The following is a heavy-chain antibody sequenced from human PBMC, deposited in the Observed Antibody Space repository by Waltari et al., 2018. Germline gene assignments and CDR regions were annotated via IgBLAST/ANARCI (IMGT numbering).Heavy chain of an antibody. CDR1: GGSISSSSYY. V-gene: IGHV4-39*07. D-gene: IGHD2-21*02. CDR2: IYYSGST. J-gene: IGHJ3*02. Sequence: QLQLQESGPGLVKPAETLSLTCTVSGGSISSSSYYWCWIRQPPGKGLEWIGSIYYSGSTYSNQALKSRVTIAGETSKNQFSLKLSSVTAADTAVYYCARVTVVTLREDAFDIWGQGTMVTVSS. CDR3: ARVTVVTLREDAFDI.